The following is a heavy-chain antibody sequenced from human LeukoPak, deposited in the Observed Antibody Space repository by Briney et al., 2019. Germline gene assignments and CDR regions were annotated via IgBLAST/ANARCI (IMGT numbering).Heavy chain of an antibody. V-gene: IGHV4-39*01. J-gene: IGHJ4*02. CDR3: ARHGGIVGATDFDY. Sequence: SETLSLTCTVSGGSISSSSYYWGWIRQPPGKGLEWIGSIYYSGSTYYNPSLKSRVTISVDTSKNQFSLKLSSVPAADTAVYYCARHGGIVGATDFDYWGQGTLVTVSS. CDR2: IYYSGST. D-gene: IGHD1-26*01. CDR1: GGSISSSSYY.